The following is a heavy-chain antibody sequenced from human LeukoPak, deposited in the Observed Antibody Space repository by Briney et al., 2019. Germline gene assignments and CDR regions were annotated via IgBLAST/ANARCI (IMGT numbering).Heavy chain of an antibody. D-gene: IGHD6-6*01. CDR2: ISGSGHNT. Sequence: GGSLRLSCEASGFTFSNYGMTWVRQAPGKGLEWVSTISGSGHNTYYADSVKGRFTISRDDSKNTLYLQMNSLRAEDTAVYYCAKHTAVINSSSDYWGQGTLVTVSS. V-gene: IGHV3-23*01. CDR3: AKHTAVINSSSDY. CDR1: GFTFSNYG. J-gene: IGHJ4*02.